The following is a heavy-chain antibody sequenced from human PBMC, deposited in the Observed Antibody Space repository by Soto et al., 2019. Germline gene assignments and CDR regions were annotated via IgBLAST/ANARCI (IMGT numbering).Heavy chain of an antibody. D-gene: IGHD1-20*01. V-gene: IGHV3-48*02. CDR1: GFTFSSYS. Sequence: PGGSLRLSCAASGFTFSSYSMNWVRQAPGKGLEWVSYISSSSSTIYYADSVKGRFTISRDNAKNSLYLQMNSLRDEDTAVYYCARDPFYNWNPSGMDVWGQGTTVTVSS. CDR3: ARDPFYNWNPSGMDV. J-gene: IGHJ6*02. CDR2: ISSSSSTI.